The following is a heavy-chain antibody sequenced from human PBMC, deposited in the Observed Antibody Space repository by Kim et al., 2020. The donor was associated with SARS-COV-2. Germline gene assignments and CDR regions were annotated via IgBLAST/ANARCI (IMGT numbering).Heavy chain of an antibody. Sequence: PQRFQGRVTITADKSTSTASRERSSLRSEDTAVYYCARAGDTAMATFDYWGQGTLVTVSS. V-gene: IGHV1-69*04. CDR3: ARAGDTAMATFDY. J-gene: IGHJ4*02. D-gene: IGHD5-18*01.